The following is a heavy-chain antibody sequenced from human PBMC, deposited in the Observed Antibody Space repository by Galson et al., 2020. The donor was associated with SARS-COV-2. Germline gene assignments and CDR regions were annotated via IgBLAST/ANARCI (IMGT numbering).Heavy chain of an antibody. CDR3: ARDAGGSQDY. D-gene: IGHD1-26*01. J-gene: IGHJ4*02. CDR1: GGSISNHN. CDR2: MFYSGSS. V-gene: IGHV4-59*11. Sequence: SETLSLTCTVSGGSISNHNWSWIRQHPGKGLERIGYMFYSGSSNYNPSLQSRVSISVDTSKNQFSLNLSSVTAADTAVYYCARDAGGSQDYWGQGTLVTVSS.